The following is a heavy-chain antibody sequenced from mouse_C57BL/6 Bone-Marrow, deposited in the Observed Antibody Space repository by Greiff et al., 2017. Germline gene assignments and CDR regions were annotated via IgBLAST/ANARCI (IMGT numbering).Heavy chain of an antibody. V-gene: IGHV6-3*01. CDR2: IRLKSDNYAT. CDR1: GFTFSNYW. CDR3: TVELRLAY. Sequence: EVHLVESGGGLVQPGGSMKLSCVASGFTFSNYWMNWVRQSPEKGLAWVAQIRLKSDNYATHYAESVKGRFTISRDDSKSSVYLQMNNLRAEDTGIYYCTVELRLAYWGQGTLVTVSA. D-gene: IGHD3-2*02. J-gene: IGHJ3*01.